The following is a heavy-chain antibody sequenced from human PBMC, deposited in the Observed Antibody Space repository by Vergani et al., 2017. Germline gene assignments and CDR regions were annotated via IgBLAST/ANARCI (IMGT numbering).Heavy chain of an antibody. CDR2: INHSGST. J-gene: IGHJ6*02. V-gene: IGHV4-34*01. CDR3: SRGPRIRGYSYGYYYYYYVMDV. CDR1: GGSFSGYY. Sequence: QVQLQQWGAGLLKPSENLSLTCAVYGGSFSGYYWSWIRQPPGKGLEWIGEINHSGSTNYKPSLKSRVTISVDTSKNHFSLKLSSVTAADTAVYYCSRGPRIRGYSYGYYYYYYVMDVWGQGTTVTVSS. D-gene: IGHD5-18*01.